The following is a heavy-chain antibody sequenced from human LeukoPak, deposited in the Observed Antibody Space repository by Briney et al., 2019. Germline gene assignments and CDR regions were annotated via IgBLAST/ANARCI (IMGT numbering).Heavy chain of an antibody. CDR3: ARDPRIMAFDI. D-gene: IGHD2-8*01. Sequence: ASVKVSCKASGYTFTDYYMHWVRQAPGQGIEWMGWINPNSGGTNYAQKFQGRVTMTRDTSISTAFMELSRLRSDDTAVYYCARDPRIMAFDIWGQGTMVTVSS. V-gene: IGHV1-2*02. CDR2: INPNSGGT. J-gene: IGHJ3*02. CDR1: GYTFTDYY.